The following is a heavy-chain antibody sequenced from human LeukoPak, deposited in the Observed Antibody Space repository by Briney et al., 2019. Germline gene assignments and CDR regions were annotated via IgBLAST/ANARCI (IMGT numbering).Heavy chain of an antibody. CDR3: AREGAFDIVAAINYFDY. D-gene: IGHD5-12*01. V-gene: IGHV3-21*01. CDR2: ISTSSSYI. J-gene: IGHJ4*02. Sequence: GGSLRLSCAASGFTFSSYSMNWVRQAPGEGLEWVSSISTSSSYIYYADSVKGRFTISRDNAKNSLYLQMNSLRAEDTAVYYCAREGAFDIVAAINYFDYWGQGTLVTVSS. CDR1: GFTFSSYS.